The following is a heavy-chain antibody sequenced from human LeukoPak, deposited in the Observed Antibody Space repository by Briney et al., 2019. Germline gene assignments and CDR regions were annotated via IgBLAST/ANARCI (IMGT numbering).Heavy chain of an antibody. CDR2: IYPGDSDT. V-gene: IGHV5-51*01. CDR1: GCSFTSYW. J-gene: IGHJ6*02. D-gene: IGHD1-1*01. Sequence: GESLKISCKGSGCSFTSYWIGWVRQMPGKGLEWMGIIYPGDSDTRYSPSFQGQVTISADKSISTAYLQWSSLKASDTAMYYCAEHLQLELYGLDVWGQGTTVTVSS. CDR3: AEHLQLELYGLDV.